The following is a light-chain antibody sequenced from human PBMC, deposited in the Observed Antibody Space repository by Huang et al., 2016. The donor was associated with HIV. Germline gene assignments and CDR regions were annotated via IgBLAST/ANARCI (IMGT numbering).Light chain of an antibody. CDR2: GAY. J-gene: IGKJ3*01. CDR1: QSVSSN. Sequence: EIVMTQSPAPLSVSPGERATLSCRASQSVSSNLAWYQQKPGQAPRLLIYGAYTRATGIPARFSGSGSGTGFTLTISSLQSEDFAVYYCQQYNNWPETFGPGTKVDIK. V-gene: IGKV3-15*01. CDR3: QQYNNWPET.